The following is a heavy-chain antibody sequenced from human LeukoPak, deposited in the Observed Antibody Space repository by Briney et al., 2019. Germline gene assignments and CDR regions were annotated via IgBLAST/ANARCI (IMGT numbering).Heavy chain of an antibody. CDR2: ISGSGGST. J-gene: IGHJ6*03. V-gene: IGHV3-23*01. D-gene: IGHD3-22*01. CDR1: GFTFSSYG. Sequence: GGSLRLSCAASGFTFSSYGMSWVRQAPGKGLEWVSAISGSGGSTYYADSVKGRFTISRDNSKNTLYLQMNSLRAEDTAVYYCAKVGYYYDSSGYYLGTHYYYYYMDVWGKGTTVTISS. CDR3: AKVGYYYDSSGYYLGTHYYYYYMDV.